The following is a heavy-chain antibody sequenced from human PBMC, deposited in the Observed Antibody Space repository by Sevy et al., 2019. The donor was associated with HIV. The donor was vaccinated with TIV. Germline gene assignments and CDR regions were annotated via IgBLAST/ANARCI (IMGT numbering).Heavy chain of an antibody. V-gene: IGHV4-59*01. J-gene: IGHJ4*02. CDR1: GGSMSSYF. CDR2: IYYTGTT. Sequence: SETLSLTCTVSGGSMSSYFWSWIRQPPGKGLEWIGYIYYTGTTNYNPSLKSRLTMSLDTSKNRFSLKLTAVTAADTAVYYCARDDASNPRVLDYWGQGALVTVSS. D-gene: IGHD3-3*01. CDR3: ARDDASNPRVLDY.